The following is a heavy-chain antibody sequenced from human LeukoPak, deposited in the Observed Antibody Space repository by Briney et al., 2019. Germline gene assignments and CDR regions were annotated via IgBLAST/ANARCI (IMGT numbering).Heavy chain of an antibody. CDR3: ARVNSNNFDF. V-gene: IGHV3-30-3*01. J-gene: IGHJ4*02. CDR2: ISYDGSNK. CDR1: GFTFNSYA. D-gene: IGHD4-11*01. Sequence: GGSLRLSCAASGFTFNSYAMYWVRQAPGKGLEWVAAISYDGSNKYYADSVRGRFTISRDNSKNTLYLQMNSLRAEDAAGYYCARVNSNNFDFWGQGILVTVSS.